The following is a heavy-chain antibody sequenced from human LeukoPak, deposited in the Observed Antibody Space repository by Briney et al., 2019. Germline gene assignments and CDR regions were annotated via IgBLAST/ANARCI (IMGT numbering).Heavy chain of an antibody. D-gene: IGHD1-26*01. V-gene: IGHV3-64*01. CDR2: ISSNGGST. CDR1: GFTFSTYA. CDR3: ARVQWELLQALDF. Sequence: GGSLRLSCAASGFTFSTYAMHWVRQAPGKGLEYVSAISSNGGSTYYANSVKGRFTISRDNSKNTLYLQMGSLRAEDMAVYYCARVQWELLQALDFWGQGTLVTVSS. J-gene: IGHJ4*02.